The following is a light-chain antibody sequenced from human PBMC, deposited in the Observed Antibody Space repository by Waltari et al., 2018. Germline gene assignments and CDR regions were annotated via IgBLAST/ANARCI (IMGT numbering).Light chain of an antibody. Sequence: VLTQSPATLSLSPGDSATLSCRASQYIGDYLAWYQQKPGQAPRLLMSEASNRTTGVPDSFSASGSGTDFTLTVSSLVPEEFAVYYCQNRQNWPLLTFGGGTKVEIK. CDR1: QYIGDY. V-gene: IGKV3-11*01. CDR2: EAS. CDR3: QNRQNWPLLT. J-gene: IGKJ4*01.